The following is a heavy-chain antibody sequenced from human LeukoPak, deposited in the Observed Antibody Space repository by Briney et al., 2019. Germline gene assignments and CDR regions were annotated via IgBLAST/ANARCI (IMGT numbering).Heavy chain of an antibody. D-gene: IGHD6-13*01. J-gene: IGHJ4*02. CDR2: INPNSGGT. Sequence: ASVKVSCKASGYTFTGYYMHWVRQAPGQGLEWMGWINPNSGGTNYAQKFQGRVTMTRDTSISTAYMELSRLRSDDTAVYYCARGGYSSSWYVGPIFRTTKLDYWGQGTLVTVSS. CDR1: GYTFTGYY. V-gene: IGHV1-2*02. CDR3: ARGGYSSSWYVGPIFRTTKLDY.